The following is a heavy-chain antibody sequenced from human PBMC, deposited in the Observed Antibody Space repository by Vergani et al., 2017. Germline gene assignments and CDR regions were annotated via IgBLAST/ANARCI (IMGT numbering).Heavy chain of an antibody. Sequence: EVQLLESGGGLVQPGGSLRLSCAASGFTFSSYAMSWVRQAPGKGLEWVSAISGSGGSTYYADSVTGRFTISRDTSKNTLYLQMNSLRAEDTAVYYCAKGPNLYSGYYFDYWGQGTLVTVSS. J-gene: IGHJ4*02. CDR2: ISGSGGST. D-gene: IGHD3-22*01. CDR1: GFTFSSYA. V-gene: IGHV3-23*01. CDR3: AKGPNLYSGYYFDY.